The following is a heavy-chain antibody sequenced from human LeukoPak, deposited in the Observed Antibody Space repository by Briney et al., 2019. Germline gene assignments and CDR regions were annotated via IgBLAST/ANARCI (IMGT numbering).Heavy chain of an antibody. V-gene: IGHV3-48*04. CDR2: ITSAASTI. CDR1: GFSFNSYS. CDR3: ARVRTYYYDSSGYDH. Sequence: QPGGSLRLSCAASGFSFNSYSMSWVRQAPGKGLEWISYITSAASTIYYADSVKGRFTISRDNAKNTLYLQMNSLRAEDTAVYYCARVRTYYYDSSGYDHWGQGTLVTVSS. D-gene: IGHD3-22*01. J-gene: IGHJ4*02.